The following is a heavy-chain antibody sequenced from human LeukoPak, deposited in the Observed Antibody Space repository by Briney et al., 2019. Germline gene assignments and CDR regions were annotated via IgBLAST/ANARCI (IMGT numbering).Heavy chain of an antibody. V-gene: IGHV3-30*02. CDR2: IRYDGSNK. CDR1: GFTFSSCD. Sequence: GGSLRLSCAASGFTFSSCDMHWVRQAPGKGLEWVAFIRYDGSNKYYADSVKGRFTISRDNSKNTLYLQMNSLRAEDTAVYYCGRIPYYYDSSGYYIWGQGTLVTVSS. CDR3: GRIPYYYDSSGYYI. J-gene: IGHJ4*02. D-gene: IGHD3-22*01.